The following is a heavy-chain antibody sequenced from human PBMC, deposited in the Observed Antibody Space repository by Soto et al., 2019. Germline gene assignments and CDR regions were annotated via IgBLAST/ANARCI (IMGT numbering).Heavy chain of an antibody. D-gene: IGHD3-10*01. CDR2: ISSSSSYI. CDR3: ARGPNRGVMIPYYFDY. J-gene: IGHJ4*02. V-gene: IGHV3-21*01. Sequence: EVQLVESGGGLDKPGGSLRLSCAASGFTFSSYSMNWVRQAPGKGLEWVSSISSSSSYIYYADSVKGRFTISRDNAKNSLYLQMNSLRAEDTAVYYCARGPNRGVMIPYYFDYWGQGTLVTVSS. CDR1: GFTFSSYS.